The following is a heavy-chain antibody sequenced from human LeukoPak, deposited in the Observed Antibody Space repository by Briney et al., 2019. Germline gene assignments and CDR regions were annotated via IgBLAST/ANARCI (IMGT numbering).Heavy chain of an antibody. J-gene: IGHJ6*03. V-gene: IGHV4-39*07. D-gene: IGHD3-3*01. Sequence: PSETLSLTCTVSGGSISSSSYYWGWIRQPPGKGLEWIGSIYYSGSTYYNPSLKSRVTISVDTSKNQFSLKLSSVTAADTAVYYCARGSSLYYDFWSGYPHYYYYYMDVWGKGTTVTVSS. CDR3: ARGSSLYYDFWSGYPHYYYYYMDV. CDR1: GGSISSSSYY. CDR2: IYYSGST.